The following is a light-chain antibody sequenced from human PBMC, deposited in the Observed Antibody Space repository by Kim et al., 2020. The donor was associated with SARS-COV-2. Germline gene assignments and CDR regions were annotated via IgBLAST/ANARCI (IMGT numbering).Light chain of an antibody. CDR2: DSS. J-gene: IGKJ4*01. Sequence: DIQMTQSPSSLSASVGDRVTITCRSSQSVANWLAWYQQKPGIAPKILIYDSSSLASGVPSRFSGSRSGTEFTLTISALQPGDFATYYCQQDDSFPLTFGGGTKVDIK. CDR3: QQDDSFPLT. CDR1: QSVANW. V-gene: IGKV1-5*01.